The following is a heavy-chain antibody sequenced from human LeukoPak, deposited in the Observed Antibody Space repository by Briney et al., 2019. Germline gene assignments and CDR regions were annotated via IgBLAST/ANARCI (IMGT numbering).Heavy chain of an antibody. V-gene: IGHV4-4*09. CDR2: IYPRGRT. CDR1: GGSISSYD. J-gene: IGHJ4*02. CDR3: ARLGTYFDY. Sequence: PSETLSLTCTVSGGSISSYDWSWIRQPPGKGLEWIGYIYPRGRTNYNPSLKSRVTISVDTSKNQFSLKLSSVTAADTAVYYCARLGTYFDYWGQGALVTVCS. D-gene: IGHD6-13*01.